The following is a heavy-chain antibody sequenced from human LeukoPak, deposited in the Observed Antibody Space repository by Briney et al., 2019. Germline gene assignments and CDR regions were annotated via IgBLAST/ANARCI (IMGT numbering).Heavy chain of an antibody. CDR2: VSSSGSTI. Sequence: GALRLSCAASGFTFSSYEMNRVRQAPGKGLEWVSYVSSSGSTIYYADSVKGRFTTSRDNAKNSLYLQMNSLRAEDTAVYYCARGSLAAFDYWGQGTLVTVSS. CDR1: GFTFSSYE. CDR3: ARGSLAAFDY. V-gene: IGHV3-48*03. D-gene: IGHD1-26*01. J-gene: IGHJ4*02.